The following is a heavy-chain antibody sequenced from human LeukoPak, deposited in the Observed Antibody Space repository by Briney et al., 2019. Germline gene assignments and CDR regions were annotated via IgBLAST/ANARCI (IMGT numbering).Heavy chain of an antibody. D-gene: IGHD6-13*01. V-gene: IGHV4-59*08. CDR1: GGSISSYY. CDR2: IYYSGST. Sequence: SETLSLTCTVSGGSISSYYWSWIRHPPGGRLEWSWYIYYSGSTNSNPSLKRRVTISVYTSKNTFSLKLSSVTAADTAVYYCARSAAAGTFVYYYYGMDVWGQGTTVTVSS. CDR3: ARSAAAGTFVYYYYGMDV. J-gene: IGHJ6*02.